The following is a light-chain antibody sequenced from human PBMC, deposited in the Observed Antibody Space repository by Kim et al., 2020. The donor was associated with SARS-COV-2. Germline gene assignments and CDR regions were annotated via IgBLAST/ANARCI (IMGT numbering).Light chain of an antibody. CDR1: QNVRNY. J-gene: IGKJ4*01. CDR2: DAS. Sequence: LSPGERATLSCRASQNVRNYIPWYHQTPGRAPRLLLYDASNRATGIPARFSGSGSGTDFTLTISSLEPEDFGVYYCQQRGGWPLTFGGGTKVDIK. CDR3: QQRGGWPLT. V-gene: IGKV3-11*01.